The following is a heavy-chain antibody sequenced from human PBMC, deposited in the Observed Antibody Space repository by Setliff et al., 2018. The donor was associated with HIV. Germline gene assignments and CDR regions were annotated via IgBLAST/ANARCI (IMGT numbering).Heavy chain of an antibody. V-gene: IGHV3-23*01. CDR3: ARDRGRGMAPSGILDYYYMGV. CDR1: GFTFSSYT. CDR2: IYDSGDRT. D-gene: IGHD6-13*01. Sequence: GGSLRLSCAASGFTFSSYTMSWVRQAPGKGLEWVSSIYDSGDRTYYADSVKGRFIISRHNSNNTLYLQMNSLRAEDSAMYYCARDRGRGMAPSGILDYYYMGVWGKGTTVTVSS. J-gene: IGHJ6*03.